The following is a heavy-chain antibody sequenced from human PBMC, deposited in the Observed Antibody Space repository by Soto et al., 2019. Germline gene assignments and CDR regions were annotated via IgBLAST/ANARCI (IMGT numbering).Heavy chain of an antibody. CDR2: IYHSGNS. CDR3: ASGLPDFY. D-gene: IGHD2-21*01. Sequence: PSETLSLTCTVSGASIRSYYWSWIRQSPGQGLEWIGFIYHSGNSNYNSSLKSRVTMSMDTSKSQFSLKLSSMTAADTAVYYCASGLPDFYWGQGTLVTVSS. CDR1: GASIRSYY. J-gene: IGHJ4*02. V-gene: IGHV4-59*01.